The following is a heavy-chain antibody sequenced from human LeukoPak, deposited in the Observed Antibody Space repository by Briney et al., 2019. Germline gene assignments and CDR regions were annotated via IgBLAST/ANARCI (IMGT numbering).Heavy chain of an antibody. D-gene: IGHD6-19*01. J-gene: IGHJ4*02. V-gene: IGHV4-59*01. Sequence: SETLSLTCTVSGGSISNYYWSWIRQPPGKGLEWIGYIYCSGSTNYNSSLKSRVTISVDTSKNQFSLKLSSVTAADTAVYYCARDMAASSGYWGQGTLVTVSS. CDR3: ARDMAASSGY. CDR1: GGSISNYY. CDR2: IYCSGST.